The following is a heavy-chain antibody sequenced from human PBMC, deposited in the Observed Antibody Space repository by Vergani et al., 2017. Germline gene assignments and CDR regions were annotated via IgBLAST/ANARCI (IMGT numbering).Heavy chain of an antibody. CDR3: ARASHCINCYSEGPNGPGYYYMDV. J-gene: IGHJ6*03. CDR1: GASVSRGTYY. Sequence: QVQLQESGPGLLKPSQTLSLTCTVSGASVSRGTYYWTWIRQPAGKKLELIVRMYTSGHTIYNPSLESRVTMSVDTSKNQFSLQLSSVTAADTAVYYCARASHCINCYSEGPNGPGYYYMDVWGKGTTVTVSS. D-gene: IGHD2-21*01. CDR2: MYTSGHT. V-gene: IGHV4-61*02.